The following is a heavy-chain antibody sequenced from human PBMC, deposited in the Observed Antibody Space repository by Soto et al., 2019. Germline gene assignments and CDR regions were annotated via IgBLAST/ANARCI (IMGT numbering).Heavy chain of an antibody. Sequence: PSETLSLTCAVSGGSISSSNWWSWVRQPPGKGLEWIGEIYHSGSTNYNPSLKSRVTISVDKSKNQFSLKLSSVTAADTAVYYCAAGTYYDILTGYSAFDYWGQGTLVTVSS. V-gene: IGHV4-4*02. D-gene: IGHD3-9*01. CDR1: GGSISSSNW. CDR2: IYHSGST. J-gene: IGHJ4*02. CDR3: AAGTYYDILTGYSAFDY.